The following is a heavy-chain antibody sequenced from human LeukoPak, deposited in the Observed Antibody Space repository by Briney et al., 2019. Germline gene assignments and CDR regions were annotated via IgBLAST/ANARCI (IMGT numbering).Heavy chain of an antibody. CDR2: ISGSGDFI. CDR1: GFSFSSFG. J-gene: IGHJ4*02. D-gene: IGHD2-21*02. V-gene: IGHV3-21*01. Sequence: PGGSLRLSCAVSGFSFSSFGMIWVRQAPGKGLEWLASISGSGDFIYYADSVKGRFTISKDNTKNSVHPQLTSLRAEDTAVYYCARDSEAYCGGDCYFYFDYWGQGTRVTVSS. CDR3: ARDSEAYCGGDCYFYFDY.